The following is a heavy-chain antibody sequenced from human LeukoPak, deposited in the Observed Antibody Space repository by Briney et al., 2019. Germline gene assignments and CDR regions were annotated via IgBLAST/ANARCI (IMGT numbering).Heavy chain of an antibody. J-gene: IGHJ6*04. D-gene: IGHD6-25*01. CDR1: GFTFRSYA. CDR3: AIDATPTHSSGWVYMDV. V-gene: IGHV3-48*03. Sequence: GGPLRLSCAASGFTFRSYAMTWLPQAPGKGLEGIAYISASGTLTHYADSMEGRFTISRDNAKNSLYLQMNSLRGEDTGLYYCAIDATPTHSSGWVYMDVWGKGTTVTISS. CDR2: ISASGTLT.